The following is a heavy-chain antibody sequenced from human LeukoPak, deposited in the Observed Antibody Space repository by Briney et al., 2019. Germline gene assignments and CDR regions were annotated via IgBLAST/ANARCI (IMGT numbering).Heavy chain of an antibody. CDR2: ISSSSGTI. CDR1: GFTFSSYS. D-gene: IGHD6-19*01. V-gene: IGHV3-48*01. CDR3: ARDFAVAGLDY. Sequence: GGSLRLSCAASGFTFSSYSMNWVRQAPGKGLEWISYISSSSGTIYYADSVKGRFTISRDNAENSLYLQMNSLRAEDTAVYYCARDFAVAGLDYWGQGTLVTVSS. J-gene: IGHJ4*02.